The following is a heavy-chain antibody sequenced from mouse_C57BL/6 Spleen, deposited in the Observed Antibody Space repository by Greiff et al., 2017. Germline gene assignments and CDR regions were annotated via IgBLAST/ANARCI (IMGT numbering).Heavy chain of an antibody. CDR3: ARSYYGNYGWYFDV. J-gene: IGHJ1*03. Sequence: VQLKESGGGLVQPGESLKLSCESNEYEFPSHDMSWVRKTPEKRLELVAAINSDGGSTYYPDTMERRFIISRDNTKKTLYLQMSSLRSEDTALYYCARSYYGNYGWYFDVWGTGTTVTVSS. CDR2: INSDGGST. CDR1: EYEFPSHD. V-gene: IGHV5-2*01. D-gene: IGHD2-1*01.